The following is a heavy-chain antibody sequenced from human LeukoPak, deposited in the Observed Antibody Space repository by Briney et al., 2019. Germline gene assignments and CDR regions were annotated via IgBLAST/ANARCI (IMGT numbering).Heavy chain of an antibody. V-gene: IGHV3-30*04. CDR3: ARDSLPSPARPLVY. Sequence: GGSLRLSCAASGFTFSSYAMHWVRQAPGKGLEWVAVISYDGSNKYYADSVKGRFTISRDNSKNTLYLQMNSLRAEDTAVYYCARDSLPSPARPLVYWGQGTLVTVSS. CDR1: GFTFSSYA. CDR2: ISYDGSNK. D-gene: IGHD6-6*01. J-gene: IGHJ4*02.